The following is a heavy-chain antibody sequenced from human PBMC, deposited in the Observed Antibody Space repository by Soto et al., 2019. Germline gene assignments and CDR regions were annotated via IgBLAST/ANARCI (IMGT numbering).Heavy chain of an antibody. Sequence: ASVKVSCKVSGYTLTELSMHWVRQAPGKGLEWMGGFDPEDGETIYAQKFQGRVTITADKSTSTAYMELSSLRSEDTAVYYCARGYYYDSSGYSHDDAFDIWGQGTMVTVSS. D-gene: IGHD3-22*01. V-gene: IGHV1-24*01. CDR3: ARGYYYDSSGYSHDDAFDI. CDR2: FDPEDGET. J-gene: IGHJ3*02. CDR1: GYTLTELS.